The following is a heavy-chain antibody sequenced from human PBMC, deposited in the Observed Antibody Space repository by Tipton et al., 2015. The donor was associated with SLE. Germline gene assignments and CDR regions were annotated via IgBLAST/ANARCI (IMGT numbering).Heavy chain of an antibody. CDR2: IIPIFGTA. CDR3: ARGGYCSGGTCYKAFDY. V-gene: IGHV1-69*06. CDR1: GGTFSSYA. J-gene: IGHJ4*02. Sequence: QSGAEVKKPGSSVKVSCKASGGTFSSYAMSWVRQAPGQGLEWMGGIIPIFGTANYAQKFQGRVTITADKSTSTAYMELSSLRSEDTAVYYCARGGYCSGGTCYKAFDYWGQGTLVTVSS. D-gene: IGHD2-15*01.